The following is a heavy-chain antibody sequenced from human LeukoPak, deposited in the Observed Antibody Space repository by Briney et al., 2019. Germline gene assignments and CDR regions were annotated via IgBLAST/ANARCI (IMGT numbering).Heavy chain of an antibody. Sequence: ASVKVSCKASGYTFTGYYMHWVRQAPGQGLEWMGWINPNSGGTNYAQKFQGRVTFTADKITNTAYMDLTSLTSEDTAVYYCARRGYTDYMDVWGKGTTVTVSS. CDR2: INPNSGGT. V-gene: IGHV1-2*02. D-gene: IGHD6-13*01. CDR1: GYTFTGYY. CDR3: ARRGYTDYMDV. J-gene: IGHJ6*03.